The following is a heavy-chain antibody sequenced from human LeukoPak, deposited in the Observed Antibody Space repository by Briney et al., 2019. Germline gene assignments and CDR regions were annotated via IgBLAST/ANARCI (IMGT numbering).Heavy chain of an antibody. V-gene: IGHV3-48*03. CDR3: GRDRGGTSGWSPVGY. Sequence: GGSLRLSCAASGFTFSSYEMNWVRQAPGKGLEWVSYISSSGSTIYYADSVKGRFTISRDNAKNSLYLQMNSLRGEDTAVYYCGRDRGGTSGWSPVGYWGQGTLVTVSS. CDR1: GFTFSSYE. CDR2: ISSSGSTI. D-gene: IGHD6-19*01. J-gene: IGHJ4*02.